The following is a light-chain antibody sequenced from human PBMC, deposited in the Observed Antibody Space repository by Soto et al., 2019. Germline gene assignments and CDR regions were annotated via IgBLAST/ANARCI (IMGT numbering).Light chain of an antibody. V-gene: IGLV2-14*01. CDR1: SSDVGGHNF. J-gene: IGLJ1*01. CDR3: ISYTTTNTSV. Sequence: QSVLTQPASVSASPGQSITISCTGTSSDVGGHNFVSWYQHHPGKAPRLIIFLVTNRPSGVSNRFSASKSGSTASLTISGLQAEDEADYYCISYTTTNTSVFGTGTKVTV. CDR2: LVT.